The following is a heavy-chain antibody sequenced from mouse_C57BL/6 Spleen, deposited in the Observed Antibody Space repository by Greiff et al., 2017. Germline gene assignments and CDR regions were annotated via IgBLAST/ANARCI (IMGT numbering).Heavy chain of an antibody. D-gene: IGHD2-4*01. J-gene: IGHJ1*03. CDR2: ISYDGSN. Sequence: EVKLMESGPGLVKPSQSLSLTCSVTGYSITSGYYWNWIRQFPGNKLEWMGYISYDGSNNYNPSLKNRISITRDTSKNQFFLKLNSVTTEDTATYYCARDLYYDYDGYFDVWGTGTTVTVSS. CDR1: GYSITSGYY. V-gene: IGHV3-6*01. CDR3: ARDLYYDYDGYFDV.